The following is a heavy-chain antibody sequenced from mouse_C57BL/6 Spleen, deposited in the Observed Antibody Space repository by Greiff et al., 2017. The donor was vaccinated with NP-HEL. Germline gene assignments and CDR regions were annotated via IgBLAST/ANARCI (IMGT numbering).Heavy chain of an antibody. D-gene: IGHD2-14*01. V-gene: IGHV1-64*01. J-gene: IGHJ4*01. CDR2: IHPNSGST. CDR1: GYTFTSYW. Sequence: QVQLQQPGAELVKPGASVKLSCKASGYTFTSYWMHWVKQRPGQGLEWIGMIHPNSGSTNYNEKFKSKATLTVDKSSSTAYMQLSSLTSEDSAVYYCARIGYAPYYAMDYWGQGTSVTVSS. CDR3: ARIGYAPYYAMDY.